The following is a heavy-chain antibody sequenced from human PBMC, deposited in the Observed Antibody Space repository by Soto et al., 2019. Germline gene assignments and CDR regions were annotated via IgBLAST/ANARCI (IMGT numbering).Heavy chain of an antibody. CDR3: ANLRLGSSGWYLFDY. CDR1: GFTFSSYG. V-gene: IGHV3-30*18. Sequence: GGSLRLSCAASGFTFSSYGMHWVRQAPGKGLEWVAVISYDGSNKYYADSVKGRFTISRDNSKNTLYLQMNSLRAEDTAVYYCANLRLGSSGWYLFDYWGQGTLVTVSS. J-gene: IGHJ4*02. D-gene: IGHD6-19*01. CDR2: ISYDGSNK.